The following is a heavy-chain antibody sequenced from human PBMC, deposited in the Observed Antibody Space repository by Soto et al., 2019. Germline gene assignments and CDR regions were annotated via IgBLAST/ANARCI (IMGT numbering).Heavy chain of an antibody. Sequence: SETLSLTCTVSGGSISSYYWSWIRQPPGKGLEWIGYIYYSVSANYNPSLKSRVTISVDTSKNQFSLKLSSVTAADTAVYYCARDRYFDYWGQGTLVTVSS. CDR3: ARDRYFDY. J-gene: IGHJ4*02. CDR1: GGSISSYY. CDR2: IYYSVSA. V-gene: IGHV4-59*01.